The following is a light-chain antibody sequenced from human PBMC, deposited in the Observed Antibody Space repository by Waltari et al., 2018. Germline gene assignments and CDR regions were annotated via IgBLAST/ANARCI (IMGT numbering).Light chain of an antibody. CDR1: SSAVGYYTC. CDR2: DGT. CDR3: CSYAGNYLRV. Sequence: QSALTQPRSVSGSPGQSVTIACTGTSSAVGYYTCVSGYQQHPGKAPKLMIYDGTERPAGVPDRFSGSKSGNTASLTISGLQAEDEADYYCCSYAGNYLRVFGGGTKLTVL. V-gene: IGLV2-11*01. J-gene: IGLJ2*01.